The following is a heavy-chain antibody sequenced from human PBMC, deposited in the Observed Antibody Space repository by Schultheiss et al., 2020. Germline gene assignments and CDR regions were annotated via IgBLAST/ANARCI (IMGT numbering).Heavy chain of an antibody. CDR1: GGSISSGSYY. D-gene: IGHD4-17*01. Sequence: SETLSLTCTASGGSISSGSYYWSWIRQPAGKGLEWIGEINHSGSTNYNPSLKSRVTISVDTSKNQFSLKLSSVTAADTAVYYCARMTTVTDDAFDIWGQGTMVTVSS. CDR3: ARMTTVTDDAFDI. J-gene: IGHJ3*02. V-gene: IGHV4-61*10. CDR2: INHSGST.